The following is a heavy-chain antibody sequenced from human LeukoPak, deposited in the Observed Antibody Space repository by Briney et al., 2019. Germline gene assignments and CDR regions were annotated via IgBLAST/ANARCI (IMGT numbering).Heavy chain of an antibody. J-gene: IGHJ4*02. CDR3: VRDAIAAAGTGG. D-gene: IGHD6-13*01. V-gene: IGHV1-2*02. Sequence: ASVKVSCNASGYTFTGYYMHWVRQPPGQGLEWMGWINPNSGGTDYSHKFQDRVTMTRDTSISTAYMELSSLRSDDRAVYYCVRDAIAAAGTGGWGQGTLVTVSS. CDR2: INPNSGGT. CDR1: GYTFTGYY.